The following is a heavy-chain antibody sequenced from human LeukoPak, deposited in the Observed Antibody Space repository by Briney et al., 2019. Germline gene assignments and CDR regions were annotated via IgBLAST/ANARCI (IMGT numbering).Heavy chain of an antibody. CDR1: GFTFSSYA. J-gene: IGHJ4*02. Sequence: QPGGTLRLSCAASGFTFSSYAMSWVRQAPGKGLEWVSAISGSGAGTYYADSVKGRFTISRDNSKNTLYVQMNSLRAEDTAVYYCAKLLGATWSYGFDYWGQGTLVTVSS. V-gene: IGHV3-23*01. CDR2: ISGSGAGT. D-gene: IGHD1-26*01. CDR3: AKLLGATWSYGFDY.